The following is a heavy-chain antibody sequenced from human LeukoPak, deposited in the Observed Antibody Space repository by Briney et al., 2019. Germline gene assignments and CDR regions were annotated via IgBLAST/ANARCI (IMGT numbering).Heavy chain of an antibody. CDR3: ARTGDGLGAKVATWDY. Sequence: GSLRLSCVASGFTFSSYGMHWIRQPPGKGLEWIGEINPSGSTNYSPSLKSRLTISVDTSKNQFSLRLTSVTAADTAVYCARTGDGLGAKVATWDYWGQGTLVTVSS. J-gene: IGHJ4*02. V-gene: IGHV4-34*08. D-gene: IGHD4/OR15-4a*01. CDR2: INPSGST. CDR1: GFTFSSYG.